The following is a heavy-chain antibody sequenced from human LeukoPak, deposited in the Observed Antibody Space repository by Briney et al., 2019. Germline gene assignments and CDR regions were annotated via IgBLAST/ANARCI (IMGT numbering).Heavy chain of an antibody. Sequence: KPSETLSLTCTVSGDSISRYYWSWIRQPAGKGLEWIGRLYTIGSTNYNPSLKSRVTMSLDTSKNQFSLTLNSVTAADTAVYYCARSAPSVTSYYFDSWGQGTLVTVSS. CDR3: ARSAPSVTSYYFDS. J-gene: IGHJ4*02. V-gene: IGHV4-4*07. CDR2: LYTIGST. CDR1: GDSISRYY. D-gene: IGHD4-17*01.